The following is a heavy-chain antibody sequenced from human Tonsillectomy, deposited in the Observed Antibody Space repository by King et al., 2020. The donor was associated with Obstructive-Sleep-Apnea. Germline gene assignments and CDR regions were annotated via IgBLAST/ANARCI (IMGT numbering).Heavy chain of an antibody. CDR1: GYTFTNYG. CDR3: ARVGGGYNLDFYYGMDV. Sequence: VQLVESGAEVKKPGASVKVSCKASGYTFTNYGITWVRQAPGQGPEWMGWISADNGNTNYAQKLQGRVTMTTDTSTRTAYMELRSLRSDDTAVYYCARVGGGYNLDFYYGMDVWGQGTTVTVSS. D-gene: IGHD5-24*01. CDR2: ISADNGNT. J-gene: IGHJ6*02. V-gene: IGHV1-18*01.